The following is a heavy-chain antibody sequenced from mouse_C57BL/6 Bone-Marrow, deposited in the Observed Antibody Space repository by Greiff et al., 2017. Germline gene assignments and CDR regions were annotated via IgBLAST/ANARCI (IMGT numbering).Heavy chain of an antibody. CDR2: IDPSDSYT. D-gene: IGHD1-1*01. Sequence: QVQLQQSGAELVKPGASVKLSCKASGYTFTSYWMQWVKQRPGQGLEWIGEIDPSDSYTNYNQKFKGKATLTVDTSSSTAYMQLSSLTSEDSAVYYCARIPLYYYDSNYYAMDYWGQGTSVTVSS. J-gene: IGHJ4*01. CDR3: ARIPLYYYDSNYYAMDY. V-gene: IGHV1-50*01. CDR1: GYTFTSYW.